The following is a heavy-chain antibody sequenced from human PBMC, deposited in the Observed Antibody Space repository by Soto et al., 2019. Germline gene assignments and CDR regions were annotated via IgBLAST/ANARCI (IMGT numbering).Heavy chain of an antibody. CDR1: GYTFTGYY. CDR3: ARGQPHFYDGMDV. Sequence: QVQLVQSGAEMKKPGASVKVTCKASGYTFTGYYIHWVRQAPGQGLEWMGWINPNSGGANYAQRFQCWVHMTRDTSISTAYMELTRLKSDDTAVYFCARGQPHFYDGMDVWGQGTTVTVSS. V-gene: IGHV1-2*04. J-gene: IGHJ6*02. CDR2: INPNSGGA.